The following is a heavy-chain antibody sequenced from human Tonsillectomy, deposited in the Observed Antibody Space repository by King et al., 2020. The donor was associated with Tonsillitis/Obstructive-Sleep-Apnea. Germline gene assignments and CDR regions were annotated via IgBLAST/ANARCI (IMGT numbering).Heavy chain of an antibody. CDR1: CGSISSGGYY. CDR3: AREGRYYYDSSGYYQYYFDY. Sequence: QLQESGPGLVKPSQTLSLTCTVSCGSISSGGYYWSWIRQHPGKGLEWIGYIYYSGGTSYNPSPKSLVTISIETSKNHFSLKLSSVTAADTAVYYCAREGRYYYDSSGYYQYYFDYWGQGTLVTVSS. CDR2: IYYSGGT. V-gene: IGHV4-31*01. D-gene: IGHD3-22*01. J-gene: IGHJ4*02.